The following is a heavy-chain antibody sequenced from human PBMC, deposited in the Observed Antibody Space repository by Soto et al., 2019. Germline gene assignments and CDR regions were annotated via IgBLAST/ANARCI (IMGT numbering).Heavy chain of an antibody. CDR2: INAGNGNT. CDR3: ARDLLAMGWNYEEVAASIAGDY. V-gene: IGHV1-3*01. CDR1: GYTFTSYA. Sequence: QVQLVQSGAEVKKPGASVKVSCKASGYTFTSYAMHWVRQAPGQRLEWMGWINAGNGNTKYSQKFQGRVTITRDTSASTAYMELSSLRSEDTAVYYCARDLLAMGWNYEEVAASIAGDYWGQGTLVTVSS. J-gene: IGHJ4*02. D-gene: IGHD1-7*01.